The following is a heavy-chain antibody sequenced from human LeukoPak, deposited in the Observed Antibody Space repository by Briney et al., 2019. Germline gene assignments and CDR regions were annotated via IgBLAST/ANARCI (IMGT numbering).Heavy chain of an antibody. D-gene: IGHD6-13*01. CDR3: ARALAAAVIN. J-gene: IGHJ1*01. Sequence: MASETLSLTCGVYGGSFSGHFYSWIRQPPGKGLEWIGEITHRGSTNYNPSLKNRVAMSVDTSKNHFSLNLTSVTAADTAIYYCARALAAAVINWGQGTLVTVSS. CDR1: GGSFSGHF. V-gene: IGHV4-34*01. CDR2: ITHRGST.